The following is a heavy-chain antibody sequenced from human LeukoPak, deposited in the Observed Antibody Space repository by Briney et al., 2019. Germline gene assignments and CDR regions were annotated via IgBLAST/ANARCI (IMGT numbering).Heavy chain of an antibody. CDR1: EYTFTDYY. V-gene: IGHV1-2*02. J-gene: IGHJ3*02. CDR2: INCKSGAT. CDR3: ARQSLDYYETLDPFDI. Sequence: ASVKVSCKASEYTFTDYYIHWMRQAPGQGLEWMGWINCKSGATSYAQKFRGRVTMTKDRPIRTAYMELSRLKSDDTAVYYCARQSLDYYETLDPFDIWGQGTVVTVPS. D-gene: IGHD3-22*01.